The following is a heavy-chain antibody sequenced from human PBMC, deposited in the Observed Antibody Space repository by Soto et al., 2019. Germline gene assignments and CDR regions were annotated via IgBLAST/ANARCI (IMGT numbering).Heavy chain of an antibody. CDR1: GLTVSTFA. Sequence: GGSLRLSCTASGLTVSTFAMSCVRQSPGKVLEWVSTISGNGGATFYADSVKGRFTISRDNSKKTLYLQMNGLRAEDTAVYYCAPRLTIFGIVKLSTWFDPWGQGTLVTV. CDR3: APRLTIFGIVKLSTWFDP. D-gene: IGHD3-3*01. V-gene: IGHV3-23*01. J-gene: IGHJ5*02. CDR2: ISGNGGAT.